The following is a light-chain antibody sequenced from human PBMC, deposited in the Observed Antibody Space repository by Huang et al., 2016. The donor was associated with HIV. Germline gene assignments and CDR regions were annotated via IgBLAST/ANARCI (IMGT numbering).Light chain of an antibody. Sequence: DIQMTQSPSSLYASVGDRVTITCLSSQSIGAYLNWYQLRPGRTPRLLISATSELQGGVPSRFSGSRSGTDFTLTINNLQFQDFATYFCQQSYSFPRTFGQGTRLDIK. J-gene: IGKJ2*01. CDR3: QQSYSFPRT. CDR2: ATS. CDR1: QSIGAY. V-gene: IGKV1-39*01.